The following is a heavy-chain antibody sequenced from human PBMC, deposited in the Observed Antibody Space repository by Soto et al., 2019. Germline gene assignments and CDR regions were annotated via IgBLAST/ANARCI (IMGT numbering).Heavy chain of an antibody. CDR2: ISYDGSNK. Sequence: QVQLVESGGGVVQPGRSLRLSCAASGFTFSSYGMHWVRQAPGKGLEWVAVISYDGSNKYYADSVKGRFTISRDNSKNPLYLQMNSLRAEDTAVYYCAKDSRIVVVTAPYDYWGQGTLVPVSS. D-gene: IGHD2-21*02. CDR1: GFTFSSYG. CDR3: AKDSRIVVVTAPYDY. J-gene: IGHJ4*02. V-gene: IGHV3-30*18.